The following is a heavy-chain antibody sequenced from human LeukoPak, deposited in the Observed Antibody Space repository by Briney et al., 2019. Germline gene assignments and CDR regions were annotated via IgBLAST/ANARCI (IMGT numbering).Heavy chain of an antibody. CDR3: ARVRFLEGKGVFDY. CDR2: IYYSGST. D-gene: IGHD3-3*01. Sequence: SETLSLTCTVSGGSISSGDYYWSWIRQPPGKGLEWIGYIYYSGSTYYNPSLKSRVTISVDTSKNQFSLKLSSVTAADTAVYYCARVRFLEGKGVFDYWGQGTLVTVSS. J-gene: IGHJ4*02. CDR1: GGSISSGDYY. V-gene: IGHV4-30-4*08.